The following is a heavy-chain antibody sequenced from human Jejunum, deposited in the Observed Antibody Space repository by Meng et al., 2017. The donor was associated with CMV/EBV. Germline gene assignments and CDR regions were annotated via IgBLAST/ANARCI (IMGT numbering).Heavy chain of an antibody. J-gene: IGHJ4*02. CDR1: GASLPTPNFS. D-gene: IGHD3-16*01. V-gene: IGHV4-61*01. CDR3: ARGGWGNWNFEH. CDR2: VEDGGTT. Sequence: VSGASLPTPNFSWFWIRLPPGKGLAWIGLVEDGGTTRYKPSLVSRVSISVDTSKNQFSLTLNSVTAADTAIYYCARGGWGNWNFEHWGQGKLVTVSS.